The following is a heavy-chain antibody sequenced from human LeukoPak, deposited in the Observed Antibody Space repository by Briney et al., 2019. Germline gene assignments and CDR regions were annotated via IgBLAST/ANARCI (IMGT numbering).Heavy chain of an antibody. V-gene: IGHV3-30*02. CDR2: IRYDGSNK. D-gene: IGHD3-3*01. J-gene: IGHJ4*02. CDR1: GFTFSSYG. CDR3: AKDLITIFGGPFDY. Sequence: PGGSLRLSCAASGFTFSSYGMHWVRQAPGKGLEWVAFIRYDGSNKYYADSVKGRFTISRDNSKNTLYLQMNSLRAEDTAVYYCAKDLITIFGGPFDYWGQGTLVTVSS.